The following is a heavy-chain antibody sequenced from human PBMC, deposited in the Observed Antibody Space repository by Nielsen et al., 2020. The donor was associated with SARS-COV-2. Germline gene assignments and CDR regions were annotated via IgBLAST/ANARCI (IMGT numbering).Heavy chain of an antibody. V-gene: IGHV3-7*01. J-gene: IGHJ4*02. CDR3: ARQDSTSYYGSNY. D-gene: IGHD2-2*01. Sequence: GESLKISCAASGFTFSSLWMSWVRQVPGKGLEWVADIKPDGSEKVYVDSVKGRFTISRDNAKNSMSLQMNSLRVEDTAVYYCARQDSTSYYGSNYWGQGTLVTVSS. CDR2: IKPDGSEK. CDR1: GFTFSSLW.